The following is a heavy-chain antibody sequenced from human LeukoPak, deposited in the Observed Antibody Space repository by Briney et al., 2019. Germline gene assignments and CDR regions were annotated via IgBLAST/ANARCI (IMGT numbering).Heavy chain of an antibody. D-gene: IGHD5-24*01. V-gene: IGHV3-30*01. CDR3: ARDGEKSVEMATMDY. CDR2: ISYDGSNK. Sequence: PGGSLRLSCTASGFTFSSYAMHWVRQAPGKGLEWVAVISYDGSNKYYADSVKGRFTISRDNSKNTLYLQMNSLRAEDTAVYYCARDGEKSVEMATMDYWGQGTLVTVSS. CDR1: GFTFSSYA. J-gene: IGHJ4*02.